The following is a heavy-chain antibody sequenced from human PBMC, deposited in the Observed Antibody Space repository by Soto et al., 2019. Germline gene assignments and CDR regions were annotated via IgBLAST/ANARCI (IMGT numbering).Heavy chain of an antibody. CDR2: ISAYNGDT. Sequence: QAQLVQSGAEVKKPGASVKVSCRASGYTFTSYGYAWVRQAPGQGLEWMGWISAYNGDTNYAQKFLDRVTLTPDTSTTTVYMELRNLGSDDTAIYYCARSGAYCTSITCLFDAFWGLGTLVTVAS. CDR3: ARSGAYCTSITCLFDAF. CDR1: GYTFTSYG. J-gene: IGHJ4*02. D-gene: IGHD1-26*01. V-gene: IGHV1-18*01.